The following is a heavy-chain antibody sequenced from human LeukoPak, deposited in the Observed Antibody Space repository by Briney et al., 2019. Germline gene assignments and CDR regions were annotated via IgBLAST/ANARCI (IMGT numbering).Heavy chain of an antibody. CDR1: GFTFSSFG. V-gene: IGHV3-30*03. Sequence: GGSLRLSCAASGFTFSSFGMGWVRQAPGMGLEWVAIISYDGSNTFYVDSVKGRFTISRDNAKKTLYLQMNSLSVEDTAVYYCARDQTGVSSVWGTIDYWGQGTLVTVSS. D-gene: IGHD3-10*01. CDR3: ARDQTGVSSVWGTIDY. J-gene: IGHJ4*02. CDR2: ISYDGSNT.